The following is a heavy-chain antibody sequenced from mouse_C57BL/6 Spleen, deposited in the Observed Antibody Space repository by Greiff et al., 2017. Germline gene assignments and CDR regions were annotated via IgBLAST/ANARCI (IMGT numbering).Heavy chain of an antibody. J-gene: IGHJ4*01. Sequence: QVQLQQPGAELVRPGTSVKLSCKASGYTFTSYWMHWVKQRPGQGLEWIGVIDPSDSYPNYNQKFKGKATLTVDTSSSTAYMQLSSLTSEDSAVYYCARGYYGSYYAMDYWGQGTSVTVSS. CDR3: ARGYYGSYYAMDY. D-gene: IGHD1-1*01. CDR1: GYTFTSYW. CDR2: IDPSDSYP. V-gene: IGHV1-59*01.